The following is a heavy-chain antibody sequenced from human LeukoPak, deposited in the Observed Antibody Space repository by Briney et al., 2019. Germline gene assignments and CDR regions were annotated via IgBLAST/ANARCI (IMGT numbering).Heavy chain of an antibody. CDR3: AKGTYGDYDY. D-gene: IGHD4-17*01. CDR1: GFTFSSYA. Sequence: GGSLRLSCAASGFTFSSYALSWVRQAPGKGLEWVSAISRSATSTYYADSVKGRFTTSRDDSKNTLYLQMNNLRAEDTALYYCAKGTYGDYDYWGQGTLVTVSS. CDR2: ISRSATST. J-gene: IGHJ4*02. V-gene: IGHV3-23*01.